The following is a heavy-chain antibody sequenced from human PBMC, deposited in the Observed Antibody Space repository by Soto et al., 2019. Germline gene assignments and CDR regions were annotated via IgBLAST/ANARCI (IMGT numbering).Heavy chain of an antibody. D-gene: IGHD6-13*01. CDR1: GGSFSGYY. Sequence: QVQLQQWGAGLLKPSETLSLTCAVYGGSFSGYYWSWIRQPPGKGLEWIGEINHSGSTNYNPSLKSRVTTTVETTTKKHSPKLLSVTAADTAVYYCAREDDAAAAATSYYYYYGMDVWGQGTTVTVSS. CDR2: INHSGST. CDR3: AREDDAAAAATSYYYYYGMDV. V-gene: IGHV4-34*01. J-gene: IGHJ6*02.